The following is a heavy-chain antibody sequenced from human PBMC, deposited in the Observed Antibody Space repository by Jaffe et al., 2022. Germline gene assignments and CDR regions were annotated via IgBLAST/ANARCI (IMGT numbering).Heavy chain of an antibody. V-gene: IGHV3-30*02. D-gene: IGHD2-21*02. CDR2: IRYDGNYK. CDR3: AAQIMVTNRGAFDI. J-gene: IGHJ3*02. CDR1: GFTFSSYG. Sequence: QVQLVESGGGVVQPGGSLRLSCAASGFTFSSYGIHWVRQAPGKGLEWVAFIRYDGNYKYYADSVKGRFTISRDNSLYLQMNSLRAEDTAVYFCAAQIMVTNRGAFDIWGQGTMVTVSS.